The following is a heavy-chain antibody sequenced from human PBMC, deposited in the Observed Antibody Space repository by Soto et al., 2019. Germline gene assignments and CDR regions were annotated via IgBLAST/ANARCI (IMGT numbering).Heavy chain of an antibody. D-gene: IGHD5-12*01. CDR2: NSAYNGNT. V-gene: IGHV1-18*01. CDR1: GYTFTSYG. J-gene: IGHJ4*02. Sequence: ASVKVSCKASGYTFTSYGISWVRQAPGQGLEWMGWNSAYNGNTNYAQKLQGRVTMTTDTSTSTAYMELRSLRSDDTAVYYCARINSGYDPYDYWGQGTLVTVSS. CDR3: ARINSGYDPYDY.